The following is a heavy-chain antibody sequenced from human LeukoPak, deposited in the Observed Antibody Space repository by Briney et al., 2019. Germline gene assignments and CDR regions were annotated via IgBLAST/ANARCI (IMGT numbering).Heavy chain of an antibody. CDR1: GGSISGGSDY. V-gene: IGHV4-61*02. CDR2: IYTSGST. CDR3: ARARVQLWSSDAFDI. Sequence: SQTLSLTCTVSGGSISGGSDYWSWIRQPAGKGLEWIGRIYTSGSTNYNPSLKSRVTISVDTSKNQFSLKLSSVTAADTAVYYCARARVQLWSSDAFDIWGQGTMVTVSS. D-gene: IGHD5-18*01. J-gene: IGHJ3*02.